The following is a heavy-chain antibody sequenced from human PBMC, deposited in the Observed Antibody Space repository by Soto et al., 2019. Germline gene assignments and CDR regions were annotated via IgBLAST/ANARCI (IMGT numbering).Heavy chain of an antibody. CDR2: ISYDGSNK. D-gene: IGHD3-22*01. J-gene: IGHJ3*02. V-gene: IGHV3-30-3*01. Sequence: GGSLRLSCAASGFTFSSYAMHWVRQAPGKGLEWVAVISYDGSNKYYADSVKGRFTISRDNSKNTLYLQMNSLRAEDTAVYYCARDLSITMILGAFDIWGQGTMVTVSS. CDR1: GFTFSSYA. CDR3: ARDLSITMILGAFDI.